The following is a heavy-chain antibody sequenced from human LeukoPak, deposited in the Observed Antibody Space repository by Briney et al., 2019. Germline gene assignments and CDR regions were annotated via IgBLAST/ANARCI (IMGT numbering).Heavy chain of an antibody. V-gene: IGHV4-61*01. CDR2: IYYRGST. CDR3: ARDSDGYPSRSGYYGMDV. J-gene: IGHJ6*02. D-gene: IGHD5-24*01. Sequence: SQTLSLTCTVSGGSISSGSYYWSWIRQPPGKGLEWIGYIYYRGSTNYNPSLKSRVTISVDTSKNQFSLKLTSVTAADTAVYYCARDSDGYPSRSGYYGMDVWGQGTTVTVSS. CDR1: GGSISSGSYY.